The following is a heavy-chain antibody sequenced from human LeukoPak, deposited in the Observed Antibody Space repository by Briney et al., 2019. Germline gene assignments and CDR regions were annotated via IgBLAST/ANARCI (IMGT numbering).Heavy chain of an antibody. J-gene: IGHJ3*02. D-gene: IGHD3-22*01. CDR2: IIPIFGTA. Sequence: SVKVSCKASGGTFSSYAISWVRQAPGQGLEWMGGIIPIFGTANYAQKFQGRVTMTRDTSISTAYMELSRLRSDDTAVYYCARDLTYDSSGYYLIDAFDIWGQGTMVTVSS. CDR1: GGTFSSYA. CDR3: ARDLTYDSSGYYLIDAFDI. V-gene: IGHV1-69*05.